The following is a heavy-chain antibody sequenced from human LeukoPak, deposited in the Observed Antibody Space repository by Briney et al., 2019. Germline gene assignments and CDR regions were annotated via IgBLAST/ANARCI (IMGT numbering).Heavy chain of an antibody. D-gene: IGHD6-13*01. J-gene: IGHJ4*02. CDR3: ARDLRPIAAAGGY. Sequence: GGSLRLSCAASGFTFSSYAMSWVRQAPGKGLEWVSSISSSSSYIYYADSVKGRFTISRDNAKNSLYLQMNSLRAEDTAVYYCARDLRPIAAAGGYWGQGTLVTVSS. V-gene: IGHV3-21*01. CDR1: GFTFSSYA. CDR2: ISSSSSYI.